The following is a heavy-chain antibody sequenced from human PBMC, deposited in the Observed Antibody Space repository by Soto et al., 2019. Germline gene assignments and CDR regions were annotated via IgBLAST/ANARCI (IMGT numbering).Heavy chain of an antibody. CDR3: ASGGSSNWFDP. Sequence: SETLSLTCTVSSGSISSADYYWSWIRRPPGKGLEWIGYIYYTGSAYYNPSLKSRVTMSVDTSKNQFSLKVTSVTAADTAVYYCASGGSSNWFDPWGQGTLVTVS. CDR1: SGSISSADYY. V-gene: IGHV4-30-4*01. CDR2: IYYTGSA. J-gene: IGHJ5*02. D-gene: IGHD1-26*01.